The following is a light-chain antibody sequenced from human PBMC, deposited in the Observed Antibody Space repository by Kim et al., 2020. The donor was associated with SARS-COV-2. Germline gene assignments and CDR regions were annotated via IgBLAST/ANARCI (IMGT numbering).Light chain of an antibody. V-gene: IGKV3-11*01. Sequence: FPGESATISCRASQSISPTLAWYQQKGGQAPRLIIYGASNRVTGIPARFSGTGSGTSFTLTISNLEPEDFAVYYCQQHASWPPITFGQGTRLEIK. J-gene: IGKJ5*01. CDR1: QSISPT. CDR2: GAS. CDR3: QQHASWPPIT.